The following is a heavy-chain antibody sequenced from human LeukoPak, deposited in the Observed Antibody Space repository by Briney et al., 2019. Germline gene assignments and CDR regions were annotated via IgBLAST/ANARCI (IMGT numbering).Heavy chain of an antibody. CDR1: GGSISSYY. CDR3: ARDRQHYDILTAYPPFDY. D-gene: IGHD3-9*01. J-gene: IGHJ4*02. CDR2: IYYSGST. Sequence: SETLSLTCTVSGGSISSYYWSWIRQPPGKGLEWIGYIYYSGSTNYNPSLKSRVTISVDTSKNQFSLKLSSVTAADTAVYYCARDRQHYDILTAYPPFDYWGQGTLVTVSS. V-gene: IGHV4-59*01.